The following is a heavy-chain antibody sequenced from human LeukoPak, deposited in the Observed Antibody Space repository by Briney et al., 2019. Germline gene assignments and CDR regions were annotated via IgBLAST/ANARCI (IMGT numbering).Heavy chain of an antibody. V-gene: IGHV5-51*01. CDR2: IYPGDSDT. D-gene: IGHD6-13*01. CDR3: ARVRKAAAGTPPYYFDY. J-gene: IGHJ4*02. Sequence: GESLKISCKGSGYSFTSYWIGWVRQMPGKGLEWMGIIYPGDSDTRYSPSFQGQVTISADKSISTAHLQWSSLKASDTAMYYCARVRKAAAGTPPYYFDYWGQGTLVTVSS. CDR1: GYSFTSYW.